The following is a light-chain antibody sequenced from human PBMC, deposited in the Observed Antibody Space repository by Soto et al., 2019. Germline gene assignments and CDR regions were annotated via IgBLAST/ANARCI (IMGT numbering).Light chain of an antibody. J-gene: IGLJ1*01. CDR3: QSHDSSLSAYV. Sequence: QSVLTPPPSVSGAPGQRVTISCTGSSSNIGAGYDVHWYQQLPGTGPKLLISGNSNRPSGVPDRFSGSRSGTSASLAITGLQAEDEADYYCQSHDSSLSAYVFGTGTKVTVL. CDR2: GNS. CDR1: SSNIGAGYD. V-gene: IGLV1-40*01.